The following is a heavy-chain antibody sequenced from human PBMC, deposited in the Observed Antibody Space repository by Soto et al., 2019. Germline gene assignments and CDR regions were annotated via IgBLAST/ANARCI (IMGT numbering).Heavy chain of an antibody. CDR3: ATQGLTTYYFGY. CDR2: IDLSESYT. Sequence: ESLKISCKVSGYSFASQWMSWVRQVPGKGQEWMGRIDLSESYTTYNPSFQGHVTFSADKSITTAYLQWRSLEASDTATYYCATQGLTTYYFGYWGQGTLVTVSS. V-gene: IGHV5-10-1*01. CDR1: GYSFASQW. J-gene: IGHJ4*02.